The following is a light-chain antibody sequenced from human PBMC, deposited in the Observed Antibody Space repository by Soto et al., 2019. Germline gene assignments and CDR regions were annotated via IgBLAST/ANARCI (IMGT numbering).Light chain of an antibody. CDR2: DSS. J-gene: IGKJ2*01. CDR1: YDSSSS. V-gene: IGKV1-9*01. CDR3: QQLSHYPYN. Sequence: DIRLTQSPSFLSASVEDRVTISCRASYDSSSSLAWYQQEPGKPPKLLIYDSSTLQTGVPSRFTGSGSGRKFTLTISGLQFGDFATYFCQQLSHYPYNCGQGTKLEI.